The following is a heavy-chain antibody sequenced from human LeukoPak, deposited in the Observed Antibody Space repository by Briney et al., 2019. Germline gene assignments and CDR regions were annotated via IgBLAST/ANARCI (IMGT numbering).Heavy chain of an antibody. J-gene: IGHJ3*02. CDR3: ARAGGSGDAFDI. D-gene: IGHD3-10*01. CDR1: GGSISSYY. V-gene: IGHV4-59*01. Sequence: SETLSPTCTVSGGSISSYYWSWIRQPPGKGLEWIGYIYYSGSTNYNPSLKSRVTISVDTSKNQFSLKLSSVTAADTAVYYCARAGGSGDAFDIWGQGTMVTVSS. CDR2: IYYSGST.